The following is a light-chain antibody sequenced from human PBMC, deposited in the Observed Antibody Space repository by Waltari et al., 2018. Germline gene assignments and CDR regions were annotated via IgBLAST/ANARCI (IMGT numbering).Light chain of an antibody. J-gene: IGLJ2*01. CDR1: SGHSNFA. Sequence: QLVLTQSPSASASLGASVKLTCTLSSGHSNFAIAWHPQQPEKGPRSLMKLRSDGSHSKGDGIPDRFSGSSSGAERYLTISSLQSEDEADYYCQTWGTGIQVFGGGTKLTVL. CDR2: LRSDGSH. V-gene: IGLV4-69*01. CDR3: QTWGTGIQV.